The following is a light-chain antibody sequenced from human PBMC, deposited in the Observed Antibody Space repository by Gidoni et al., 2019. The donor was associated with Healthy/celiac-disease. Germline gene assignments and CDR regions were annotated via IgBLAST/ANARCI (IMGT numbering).Light chain of an antibody. CDR3: QQYDNLPLT. CDR1: KDISNY. J-gene: IGKJ4*01. V-gene: IGKV1-33*01. CDR2: DSS. Sequence: DIQMTPSPSSLSASVGDRVTITCQASKDISNYLNWYQQKQGKAPKLLIYDSSNLETGVPSRFSGSGSVTDFTFTISSLQPEDIATYYCQQYDNLPLTFGGGTKVEIK.